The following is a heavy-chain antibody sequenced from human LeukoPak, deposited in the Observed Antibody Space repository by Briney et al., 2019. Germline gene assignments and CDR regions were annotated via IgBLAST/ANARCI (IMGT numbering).Heavy chain of an antibody. CDR3: ARDRHSGYDFRQSYYFDY. J-gene: IGHJ4*02. CDR1: GFTFSSYA. D-gene: IGHD5-12*01. V-gene: IGHV3-30*04. Sequence: TGGSLGLSCAASGFTFSSYAMHWVRQAPGKGLEWVAVISYDGSNKYYADSVKGRFTISRDNSKNTLYLQMNSLRAEDTAVYYCARDRHSGYDFRQSYYFDYWGQGTLVTVSS. CDR2: ISYDGSNK.